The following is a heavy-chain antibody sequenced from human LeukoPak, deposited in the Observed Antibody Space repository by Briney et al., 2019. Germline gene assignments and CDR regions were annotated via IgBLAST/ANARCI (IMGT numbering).Heavy chain of an antibody. V-gene: IGHV3-15*01. CDR2: IKSKTDGGTT. J-gene: IGHJ4*02. Sequence: GGSLRLSCAASGFTFSNAWMSWVRQAPGKGLEWVGRIKSKTDGGTTDYAAPVKGRFTISRDDSKNTLYLQTNSLKTEDTAVYYCTTHQDSSSWSSWAFDYWGQGTLVTVSS. D-gene: IGHD6-13*01. CDR1: GFTFSNAW. CDR3: TTHQDSSSWSSWAFDY.